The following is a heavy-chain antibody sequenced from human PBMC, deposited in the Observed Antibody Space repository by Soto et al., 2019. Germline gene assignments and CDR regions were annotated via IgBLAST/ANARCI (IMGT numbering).Heavy chain of an antibody. CDR1: GGSISSSSYY. CDR3: ARQKETWIQLRFALDY. D-gene: IGHD5-18*01. CDR2: IYYSGST. Sequence: QLQLQESGPGLVKPSETLSLTCTVSGGSISSSSYYWGWIRQPPGKGLEWIGSIYYSGSTYYNPSLKSRVTISVDTSKNQFSLKLSSVTAADTAVYYCARQKETWIQLRFALDYWGQGTLVTVSS. V-gene: IGHV4-39*01. J-gene: IGHJ4*02.